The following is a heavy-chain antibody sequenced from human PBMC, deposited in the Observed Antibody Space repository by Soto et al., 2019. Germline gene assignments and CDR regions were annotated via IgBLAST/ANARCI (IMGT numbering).Heavy chain of an antibody. J-gene: IGHJ4*02. D-gene: IGHD1-26*01. V-gene: IGHV4-59*01. CDR1: GGSISSYF. Sequence: QVQLLESGPGLVKPSETLSLTCTIYGGSISSYFWSWIRQPPGKGLEWIGYIHYSGTTVYSPSLKSRVTMSIDKSENQFTLNLTSVTAADTAVYYCARDTGSYYLDSWGQGSLVTVSS. CDR3: ARDTGSYYLDS. CDR2: IHYSGTT.